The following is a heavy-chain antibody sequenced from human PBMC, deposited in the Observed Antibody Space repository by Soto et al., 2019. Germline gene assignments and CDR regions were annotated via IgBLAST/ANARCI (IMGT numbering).Heavy chain of an antibody. CDR2: INPNSGGT. CDR3: GRDQYYYGSGSYFYYYYGMDV. J-gene: IGHJ6*02. V-gene: IGHV1-2*02. D-gene: IGHD3-10*01. Sequence: ASVKVSCKASGYTFTGYYIHWVRQAPGQGLEWMGWINPNSGGTNYAQKFQGRVTTTRDTSISTAYMELSRLRSDDTAVYYCGRDQYYYGSGSYFYYYYGMDVWGQGPTVTF. CDR1: GYTFTGYY.